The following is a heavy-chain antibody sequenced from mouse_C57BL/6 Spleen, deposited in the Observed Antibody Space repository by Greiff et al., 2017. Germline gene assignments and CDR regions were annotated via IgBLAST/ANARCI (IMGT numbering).Heavy chain of an antibody. J-gene: IGHJ1*03. CDR3: ARRNYGRYFDV. CDR1: GYTFTDYY. CDR2: INPNNGGT. V-gene: IGHV1-26*01. D-gene: IGHD1-1*01. Sequence: EVQLQQSGPELVKPGASVKISCKASGYTFTDYYMNWVKQSHGKSLEWIGDINPNNGGTSYNQKFKGKATLTVDKSYSTAYMELRSLTSEDSAVYYCARRNYGRYFDVWGTGTTVTVSS.